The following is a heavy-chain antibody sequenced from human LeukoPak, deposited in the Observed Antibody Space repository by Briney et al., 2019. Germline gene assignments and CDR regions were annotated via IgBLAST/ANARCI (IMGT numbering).Heavy chain of an antibody. CDR2: ISAYNGNT. D-gene: IGHD3-22*01. V-gene: IGHV1-18*01. CDR3: ARGLRGLYDGSGYIGT. CDR1: GYTFTSYG. J-gene: IGHJ4*02. Sequence: ASVKVSCKASGYTFTSYGISWVRQAPGQGLEWMGWISAYNGNTNYTQKFQGRVTMTRNTSISTAYMELSSLRSEDTAVYYCARGLRGLYDGSGYIGTWGQGTLVTVSS.